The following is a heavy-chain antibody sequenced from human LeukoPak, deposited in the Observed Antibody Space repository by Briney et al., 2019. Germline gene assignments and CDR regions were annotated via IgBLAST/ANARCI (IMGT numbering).Heavy chain of an antibody. CDR2: IHNNGNN. Sequence: SGTLSLTCAVSGDSLTNDYWTWIRQPPGKGLERVGFIHNNGNNKYNPSLKSRVTISLDTSKKQFSLKLSSVTAADTAVYYCARTVRDTTTVRLTHFYYYHMDVWGKGTSVIVSS. J-gene: IGHJ6*03. CDR1: GDSLTNDY. D-gene: IGHD4-11*01. CDR3: ARTVRDTTTVRLTHFYYYHMDV. V-gene: IGHV4-59*01.